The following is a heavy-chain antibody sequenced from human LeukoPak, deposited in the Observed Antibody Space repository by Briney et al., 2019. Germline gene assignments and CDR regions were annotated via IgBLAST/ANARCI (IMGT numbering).Heavy chain of an antibody. CDR2: INPNTGGT. D-gene: IGHD3-3*01. CDR3: ALGGPSDLEWLVDYFDH. J-gene: IGHJ4*02. V-gene: IGHV1-2*06. CDR1: GYTFSGYF. Sequence: GASVKVSCKTSGYTFSGYFIHWIRQAPGQGLEWMGRINPNTGGTNYAQKFQGRVTMTSDSSIRSAYMDLSRLSLDDSAVYYCALGGPSDLEWLVDYFDHWGQGSLVLVSS.